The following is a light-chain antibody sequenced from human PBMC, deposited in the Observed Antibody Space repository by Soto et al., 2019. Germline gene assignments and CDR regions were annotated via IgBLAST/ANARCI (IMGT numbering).Light chain of an antibody. Sequence: QSVLTQPASVSGSLGQSITISCTGTNRDVGIDNYVSWYQQYPGTAPKVMIYEVTNRPSGVSNRFSGSKSGNTASLTISGLQAEDEADYYCSSYTTSNTWVFGGGTQLTVL. CDR1: NRDVGIDNY. CDR2: EVT. CDR3: SSYTTSNTWV. J-gene: IGLJ3*02. V-gene: IGLV2-14*01.